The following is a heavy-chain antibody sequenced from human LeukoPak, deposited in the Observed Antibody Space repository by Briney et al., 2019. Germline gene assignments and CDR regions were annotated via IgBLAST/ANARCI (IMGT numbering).Heavy chain of an antibody. CDR3: ARVIWVGSGGYYPYFDY. CDR2: MNPNSGNT. V-gene: IGHV1-8*01. Sequence: ASVKVSCKASGYTFTSYDINWVRQATGQGLEWMGWMNPNSGNTGYAQKFQGRVTMTRNTSISTAYMELSSLRSEDTAVYYCARVIWVGSGGYYPYFDYWGQGTLVTVSS. D-gene: IGHD3-22*01. J-gene: IGHJ4*02. CDR1: GYTFTSYD.